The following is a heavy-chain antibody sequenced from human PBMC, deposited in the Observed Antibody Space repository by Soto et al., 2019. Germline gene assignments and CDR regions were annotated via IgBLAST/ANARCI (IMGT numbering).Heavy chain of an antibody. D-gene: IGHD1-26*01. CDR1: GFTFSGYA. CDR2: ITYDGGNI. J-gene: IGHJ4*02. V-gene: IGHV3-30-3*01. Sequence: QVQLVESGGGVVQPGRSLRLACAASGFTFSGYAMHWVRQAPGKGLEWVAVITYDGGNIYYADSVKGRITISRDNSQNPLYLQMNSLRQEDTAVYYCAREWGLDPPAGGNWGQGTLVTVSS. CDR3: AREWGLDPPAGGN.